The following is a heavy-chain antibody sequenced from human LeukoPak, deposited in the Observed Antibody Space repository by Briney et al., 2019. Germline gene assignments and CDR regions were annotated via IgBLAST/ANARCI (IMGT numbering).Heavy chain of an antibody. CDR1: GFTFGHNA. V-gene: IGHV3-9*01. Sequence: GGSLRLSCVASGFTFGHNAMAWVRQAPGKGLECVSSIHPNNGGVGYAASVKGRFAISRDNARNSLYLEMTSLRPEDTAVYYCVKDAPNGSVDFWGRGTLVTVSS. CDR2: IHPNNGGV. J-gene: IGHJ4*02. CDR3: VKDAPNGSVDF. D-gene: IGHD2-8*01.